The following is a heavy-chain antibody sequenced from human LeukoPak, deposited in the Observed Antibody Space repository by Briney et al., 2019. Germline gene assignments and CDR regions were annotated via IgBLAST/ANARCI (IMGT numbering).Heavy chain of an antibody. J-gene: IGHJ4*02. V-gene: IGHV4-59*08. CDR2: MYNSVS. Sequence: PSETLSLTCTVSGGSISNYYWSWIRQPPGKAQEWIAYMYNSVSNYTPSLKSRVTISVDTSKNQFYMKLSSVTAADTAVYYCARHRARDGYNALAYWGQGTLVTVSS. CDR1: GGSISNYY. D-gene: IGHD5-24*01. CDR3: ARHRARDGYNALAY.